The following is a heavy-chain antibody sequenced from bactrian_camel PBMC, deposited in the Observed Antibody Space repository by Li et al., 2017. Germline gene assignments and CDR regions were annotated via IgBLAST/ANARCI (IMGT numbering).Heavy chain of an antibody. CDR1: GYTYSSIC. J-gene: IGHJ4*01. Sequence: HVQLVESGGGSVQPGGSLRLSCAASGYTYSSICMGWFRQAPGKEREAVASISPSGLTPHYADSVEGRFTISRDASKNVVVLQMNSLEPEDTAMYYCAADQSPQYCSAGYCYCSMGEAGYTTGARGPRSPSP. V-gene: IGHV3S53*01. CDR2: ISPSGLTP. D-gene: IGHD2*01. CDR3: AADQSPQYCSAGYCYCSMGEAGYTT.